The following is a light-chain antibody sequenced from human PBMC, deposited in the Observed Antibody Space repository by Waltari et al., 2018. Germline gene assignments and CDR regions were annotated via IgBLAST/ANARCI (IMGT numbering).Light chain of an antibody. CDR2: DVS. J-gene: IGLJ1*01. CDR1: NSDIGAFNY. V-gene: IGLV2-11*01. Sequence: QAALTQPPSVSGSPGQSVTISCTGTNSDIGAFNYASWYQQHPAKAPKLIIYDVSKRPSGVSDRFSGSKSGNTASLTISGLQAENEADYFCTSYAGANTYIFGTGTRLTVL. CDR3: TSYAGANTYI.